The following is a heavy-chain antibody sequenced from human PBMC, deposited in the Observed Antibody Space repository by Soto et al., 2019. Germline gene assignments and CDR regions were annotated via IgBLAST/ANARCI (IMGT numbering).Heavy chain of an antibody. CDR1: GGSISRYY. CDR2: IFSSGST. Sequence: LSLTCTVSGGSISRYYWSWIRQAPGRGLEWIGNIFSSGSTNYNPSLKSRVAISVDTSKNQVSLKLNAVTTADTAVYYCAREYYDFWSVTYSYYGLDVWGQGTTVTVSS. J-gene: IGHJ6*02. V-gene: IGHV4-59*01. D-gene: IGHD3-3*01. CDR3: AREYYDFWSVTYSYYGLDV.